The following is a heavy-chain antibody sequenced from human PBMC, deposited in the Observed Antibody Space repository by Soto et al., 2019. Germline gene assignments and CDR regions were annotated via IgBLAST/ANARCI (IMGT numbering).Heavy chain of an antibody. CDR1: GGSFSGYY. V-gene: IGHV4-34*01. CDR3: ARGITMVRGVIITSQNYFDY. J-gene: IGHJ4*02. Sequence: SETLSLTCAVYGGSFSGYYWSWIRQPPGKGLEWIGEINHSGSTNYNPSLKSRVTISVDTSKNQFSLKLSSVTAADTAVYYCARGITMVRGVIITSQNYFDYWGQGTLVTVSS. D-gene: IGHD3-10*01. CDR2: INHSGST.